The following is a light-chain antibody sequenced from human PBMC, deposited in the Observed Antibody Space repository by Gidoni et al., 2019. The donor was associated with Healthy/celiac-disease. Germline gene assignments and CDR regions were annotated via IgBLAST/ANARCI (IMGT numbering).Light chain of an antibody. CDR2: GAS. J-gene: IGKJ2*03. V-gene: IGKV3-20*01. CDR1: QSVGSRY. CDR3: QQCGSALYS. Sequence: EIVLTQSPGTLSLSPGERATLSCRASQSVGSRYLAWYQQKPGQAPRLLIYGASTRATGIPDRFSGSGSGTDFTLTISRLEPEDFAVYYCQQCGSALYSFGQGTKLEIK.